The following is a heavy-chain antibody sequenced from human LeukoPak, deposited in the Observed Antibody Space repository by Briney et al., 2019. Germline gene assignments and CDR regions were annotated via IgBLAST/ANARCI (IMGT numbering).Heavy chain of an antibody. CDR1: GFTFSNYA. D-gene: IGHD6-13*01. CDR2: ITGGGTRA. CDR3: ASRSSIVAATVLFVY. Sequence: PGGSLRLSCAASGFTFSNYAMSWVRQAPGKGLEWVSSITGGGTRAYYADSVKGRFTISRDNSGYTLHLQMNSLRAEDTAVYYCASRSSIVAATVLFVYWGQGTLVTVSS. J-gene: IGHJ4*02. V-gene: IGHV3-23*01.